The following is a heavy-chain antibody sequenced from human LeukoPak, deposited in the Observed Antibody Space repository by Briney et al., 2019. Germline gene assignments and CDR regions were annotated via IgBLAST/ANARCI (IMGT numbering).Heavy chain of an antibody. Sequence: ASVKVSCKASRGTFSSYAISWVRQAPGQGLEWMGGIIPIFGTAIYAQKFQGRVTITADESTSTAYMELSSLRSEDTAVYYCARGGYYDSSGFFDYWGQGTLVTVSS. CDR3: ARGGYYDSSGFFDY. D-gene: IGHD3-22*01. CDR2: IIPIFGTA. V-gene: IGHV1-69*13. CDR1: RGTFSSYA. J-gene: IGHJ4*02.